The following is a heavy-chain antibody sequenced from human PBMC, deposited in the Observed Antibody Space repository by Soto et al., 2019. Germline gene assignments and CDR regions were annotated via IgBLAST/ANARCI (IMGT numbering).Heavy chain of an antibody. CDR3: AGGSGWLITD. CDR2: IKQDGSEQ. V-gene: IGHV3-7*04. J-gene: IGHJ4*02. CDR1: GFTFSSNW. Sequence: EVHLVESGGGLVQPGGSLRLSCAASGFTFSSNWMNWVRQAPGKGLEWVANIKQDGSEQYYVDSVKGRFTISRDNAKNSQYLQMTSLRVEDTAVYYCAGGSGWLITDWGQGTLVTVSS. D-gene: IGHD6-19*01.